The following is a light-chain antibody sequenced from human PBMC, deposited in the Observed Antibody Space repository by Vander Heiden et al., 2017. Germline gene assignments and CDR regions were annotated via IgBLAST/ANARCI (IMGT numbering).Light chain of an antibody. Sequence: DIQMTQSPSSLSASVGDRVTITCRASQTISSYLNWYQQKPGKAPKLLIYAASSLQSGVPSRFSGSGSGTDFTLTICRLQPEDFATYYCQQSDSTPLTFGGGTKVXIK. CDR2: AAS. CDR3: QQSDSTPLT. CDR1: QTISSY. V-gene: IGKV1-39*01. J-gene: IGKJ4*01.